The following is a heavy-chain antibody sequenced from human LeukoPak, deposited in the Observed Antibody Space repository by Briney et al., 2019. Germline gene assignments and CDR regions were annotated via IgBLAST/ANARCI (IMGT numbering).Heavy chain of an antibody. D-gene: IGHD3-10*01. CDR1: GYTFTGYG. CDR3: ARDLDGSGSYYTDY. Sequence: GASVKVSCKASGYTFTGYGISWVRQAPGQGPGWMGCIRGYNGNTNYAQKLQGRVTMTTDTSTSTAYMELRSLRSDDTAVYYCARDLDGSGSYYTDYWGQGTLVTVS. CDR2: IRGYNGNT. J-gene: IGHJ4*02. V-gene: IGHV1-18*01.